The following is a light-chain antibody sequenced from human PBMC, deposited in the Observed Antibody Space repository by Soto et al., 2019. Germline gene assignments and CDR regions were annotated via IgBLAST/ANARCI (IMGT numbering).Light chain of an antibody. CDR2: GAS. CDR3: QQRSNWPPIT. V-gene: IGKV3-11*01. CDR1: QSVSSY. J-gene: IGKJ1*01. Sequence: EIVLTQSPGTLSLSPGERATLSCRASQSVSSYLAWYQQRPGQAPRLLIYGASTRAPGIPARFSGSGSGTDFTLTISSLEPEDFAVYYCQQRSNWPPITFGQGTKVDIK.